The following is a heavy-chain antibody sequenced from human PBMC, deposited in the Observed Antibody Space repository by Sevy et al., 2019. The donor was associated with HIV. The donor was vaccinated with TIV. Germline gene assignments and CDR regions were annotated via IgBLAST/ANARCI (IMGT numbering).Heavy chain of an antibody. Sequence: GGSLRLSCAASGFTFSSYEMNWVRQAPGKGLEWVSYISSSGSTIYYADSVKGRFTISRDNAKNSLYLQMNSLRAEDTAVYYCARDSYDILTGYYNPLDYWGQGTLVTVSS. CDR2: ISSSGSTI. CDR3: ARDSYDILTGYYNPLDY. CDR1: GFTFSSYE. J-gene: IGHJ4*02. V-gene: IGHV3-48*03. D-gene: IGHD3-9*01.